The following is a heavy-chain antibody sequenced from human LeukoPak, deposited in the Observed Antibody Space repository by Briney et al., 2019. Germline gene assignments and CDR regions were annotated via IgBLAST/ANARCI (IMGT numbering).Heavy chain of an antibody. V-gene: IGHV3-23*01. J-gene: IGHJ3*02. CDR2: ISVDSIT. Sequence: GGSPRLSCAASGLTFTSYALSWVGQAPGKGLDWVSSISVDSITYYLDSVKGRFTISRDNSKSTLYLQMHSLRAEDTALYYCAKCNLNNCREGFDIWGQGTMSTVSS. D-gene: IGHD1-1*01. CDR1: GLTFTSYA. CDR3: AKCNLNNCREGFDI.